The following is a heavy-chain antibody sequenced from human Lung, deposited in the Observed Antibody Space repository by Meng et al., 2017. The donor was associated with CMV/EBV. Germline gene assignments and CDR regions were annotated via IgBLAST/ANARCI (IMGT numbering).Heavy chain of an antibody. J-gene: IGHJ4*02. CDR2: INHSGST. CDR1: GGSFSGYY. V-gene: IGHV4-34*01. CDR3: ARGRPKAVPAGGYFDY. D-gene: IGHD2-2*01. Sequence: SXTXSLXCAVYGGSFSGYYWSWIRQPPGKGLEWIGEINHSGSTNYNPSLKSRVTISVDTSKNQFSLKLSSVTAADTAVYYCARGRPKAVPAGGYFDYWGQGTXVTVSS.